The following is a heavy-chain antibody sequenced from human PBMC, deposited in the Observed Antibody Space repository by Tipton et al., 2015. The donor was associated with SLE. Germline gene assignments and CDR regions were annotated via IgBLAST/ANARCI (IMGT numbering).Heavy chain of an antibody. D-gene: IGHD2/OR15-2a*01. J-gene: IGHJ2*01. Sequence: TLSLTCTVSGGSISSSSYYWGWIRQPPGEGLEWIGSVSYSGSTYSNPSLKSRVTMSVDTSKNQFSLKLSSVTAAGTALYYCARPTAFEPGGFDLWGRGTLVTVSS. CDR2: VSYSGST. V-gene: IGHV4-39*07. CDR1: GGSISSSSYY. CDR3: ARPTAFEPGGFDL.